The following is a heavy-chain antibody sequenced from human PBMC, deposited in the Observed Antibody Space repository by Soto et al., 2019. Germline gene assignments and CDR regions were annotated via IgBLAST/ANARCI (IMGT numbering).Heavy chain of an antibody. CDR3: ARDYDFWSGYYYYMDV. J-gene: IGHJ6*03. D-gene: IGHD3-3*01. V-gene: IGHV3-7*01. Sequence: PGGSLRLSCAASGFTFSSYWMSWVRQAPGKGLEWVANIKQDGSEKYYVDSMKGRFTISRDNAKNSLYLQMNSLRAEDTAVYYCARDYDFWSGYYYYMDVWGKGTTVTVSS. CDR2: IKQDGSEK. CDR1: GFTFSSYW.